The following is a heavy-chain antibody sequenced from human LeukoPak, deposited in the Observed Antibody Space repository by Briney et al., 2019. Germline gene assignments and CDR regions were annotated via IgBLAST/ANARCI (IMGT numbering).Heavy chain of an antibody. D-gene: IGHD5-12*01. V-gene: IGHV3-11*01. CDR1: GFTFSDYY. Sequence: PGGSLRLSCAASGFTFSDYYMTWIRQAPGKGLEWVSYISSSGSTIYYADSVKGRFTISRDNSKNTLYLQMNSLRAEDTAVYYCAKGGPLGPRNYYGMDVWGQGTTVTVSS. CDR3: AKGGPLGPRNYYGMDV. CDR2: ISSSGSTI. J-gene: IGHJ6*02.